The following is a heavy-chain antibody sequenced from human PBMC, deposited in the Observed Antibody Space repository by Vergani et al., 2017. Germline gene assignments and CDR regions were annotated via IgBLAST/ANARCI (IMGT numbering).Heavy chain of an antibody. Sequence: EVQLLESGGGLVQPGGSLRLSCAASGFTFSSYAMSWVRQAPGKGLEWVSAISGRGGSTYYADSVKGRFTISRDNSKNTLYLQMNSLRAEDTAVYYCAKDLMYSSSWSNNWFDPWGQGTLVTVSS. CDR3: AKDLMYSSSWSNNWFDP. CDR1: GFTFSSYA. CDR2: ISGRGGST. D-gene: IGHD6-13*01. J-gene: IGHJ5*02. V-gene: IGHV3-23*01.